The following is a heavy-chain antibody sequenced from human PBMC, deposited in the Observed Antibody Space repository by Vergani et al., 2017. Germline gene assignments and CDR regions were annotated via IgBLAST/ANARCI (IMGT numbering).Heavy chain of an antibody. CDR1: GYTFTGYY. CDR2: INPNSGGT. J-gene: IGHJ2*01. CDR3: ARGGVDTAMDWYFDL. D-gene: IGHD5-18*01. V-gene: IGHV1-2*02. Sequence: VQLVQSGAEVKKPGESLKISCKASGYTFTGYYMHWVRQAPGQGLEWMGWINPNSGGTNYAQKFQGRVTMTRDTSISTAYMELSRLRSEDTAVYYCARGGVDTAMDWYFDLWGRGTLVTVSS.